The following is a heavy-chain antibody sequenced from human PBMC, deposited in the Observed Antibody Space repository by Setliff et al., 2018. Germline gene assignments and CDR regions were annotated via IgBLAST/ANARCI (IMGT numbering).Heavy chain of an antibody. J-gene: IGHJ4*02. CDR2: INPYNGVT. D-gene: IGHD3-3*01. V-gene: IGHV1-18*01. CDR3: ARPRSPKISIFGVTPFDY. Sequence: WASVKVSCKASGYTFISYGISWVRQAPGQGLEWMGWINPYNGVTNYAQKFQGRVSLTRDTSMRIVYIELSSLRFDDTAIYFCARPRSPKISIFGVTPFDYWGQGTLVTVSS. CDR1: GYTFISYG.